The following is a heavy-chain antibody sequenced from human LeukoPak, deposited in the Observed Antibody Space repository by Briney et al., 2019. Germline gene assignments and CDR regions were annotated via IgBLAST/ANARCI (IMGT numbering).Heavy chain of an antibody. D-gene: IGHD2-8*01. J-gene: IGHJ3*02. CDR2: ISSSGSTI. V-gene: IGHV3-48*03. CDR1: GFTFSSYE. Sequence: GGSLRLSCAASGFTFSSYEMNWVRQAPGKGLEWVSYISSSGSTIYYADSVKGRFTISRDNAKNSLYLQMNSLRAEDTAVYYCARAVGYAAFDIWGQGTMVTVSS. CDR3: ARAVGYAAFDI.